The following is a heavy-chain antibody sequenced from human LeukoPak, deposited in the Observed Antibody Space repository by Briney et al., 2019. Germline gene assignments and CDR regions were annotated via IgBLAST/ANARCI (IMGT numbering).Heavy chain of an antibody. Sequence: GGSLRLSCSASGFAFSTYAMSWVRQAPGKGLEWVSGIIGSGGSTYYADSVKGRFTISRDNSKNTLYLQMNSLRAEDTAVYYCARAPYDFWSGYSSHFDYWGQGTLVIVSS. J-gene: IGHJ4*02. CDR3: ARAPYDFWSGYSSHFDY. CDR1: GFAFSTYA. V-gene: IGHV3-23*01. D-gene: IGHD3-3*01. CDR2: IIGSGGST.